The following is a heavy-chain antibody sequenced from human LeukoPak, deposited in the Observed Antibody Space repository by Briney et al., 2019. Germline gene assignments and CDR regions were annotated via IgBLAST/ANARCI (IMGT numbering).Heavy chain of an antibody. J-gene: IGHJ6*02. V-gene: IGHV3-66*02. Sequence: GGSLRLSCAASGFDVSTMWMIWVRQAPGKGLEWISVLASDDRTHYADSVKGRFSISRDNLKNTIYLQMSSLRVEDTALYYCAKDLHNYGLDVWGQGTMVTVSS. CDR2: LASDDRT. CDR1: GFDVSTMW. CDR3: AKDLHNYGLDV.